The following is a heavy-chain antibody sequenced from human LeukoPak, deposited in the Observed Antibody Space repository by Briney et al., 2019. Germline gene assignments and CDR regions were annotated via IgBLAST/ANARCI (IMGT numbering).Heavy chain of an antibody. V-gene: IGHV5-51*01. CDR3: ARQVGGCSSTSCPLLGDV. D-gene: IGHD2-2*01. CDR1: GYSFISYW. J-gene: IGHJ6*02. Sequence: GESLKISCKGSGYSFISYWIGWVCQMPGKGLEWMGIIYPGDSDTRYSPSFQGQVTISADKSISTAYLQWSSLKASDTAMYYCARQVGGCSSTSCPLLGDVWGQGTTVTVSS. CDR2: IYPGDSDT.